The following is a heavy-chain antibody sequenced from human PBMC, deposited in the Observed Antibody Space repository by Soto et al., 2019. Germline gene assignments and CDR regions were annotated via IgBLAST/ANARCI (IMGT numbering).Heavy chain of an antibody. Sequence: ASVKVSCKASGYTFFNYDMSWVRQAPGQGLEWMGWISGYNGNTQYAQKFQGRVTMTRDISTSTAYMELRSLRSDDMAVYYCAPVDGMDVWGQGTTVTVSS. J-gene: IGHJ6*02. CDR3: APVDGMDV. CDR2: ISGYNGNT. V-gene: IGHV1-18*03. D-gene: IGHD2-21*01. CDR1: GYTFFNYD.